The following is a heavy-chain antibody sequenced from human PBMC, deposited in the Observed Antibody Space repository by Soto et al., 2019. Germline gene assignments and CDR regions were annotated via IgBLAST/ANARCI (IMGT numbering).Heavy chain of an antibody. J-gene: IGHJ6*02. CDR2: IYPGDSDT. V-gene: IGHV5-51*01. CDR1: GYSFTSYW. CDR3: ARRLLLSSTKRYYYYGMDV. Sequence: PGESLKISCKGSGYSFTSYWIGWVRQMPGKGLEWMGIIYPGDSDTRYSPSFQGQVTISADKSISTAYLQWSSLKASDTAMYYCARRLLLSSTKRYYYYGMDVWGQGTTVTVSS. D-gene: IGHD3-22*01.